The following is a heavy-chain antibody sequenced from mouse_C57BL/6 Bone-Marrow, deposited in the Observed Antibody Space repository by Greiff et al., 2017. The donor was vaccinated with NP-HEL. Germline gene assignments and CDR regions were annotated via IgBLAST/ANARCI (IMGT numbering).Heavy chain of an antibody. CDR1: GYTFTSYW. D-gene: IGHD1-1*01. Sequence: VKLQQPGAELVKPGASVKLSCKASGYTFTSYWMQWVKQRPGQGLEWIGEIDPSDSYTNYNQKFKGKATLTVDTSSSTAYMQLSSLTSEDSAVYYWARSLGDYGSSYDYWGQGTTLTVSS. CDR3: ARSLGDYGSSYDY. V-gene: IGHV1-50*01. J-gene: IGHJ2*01. CDR2: IDPSDSYT.